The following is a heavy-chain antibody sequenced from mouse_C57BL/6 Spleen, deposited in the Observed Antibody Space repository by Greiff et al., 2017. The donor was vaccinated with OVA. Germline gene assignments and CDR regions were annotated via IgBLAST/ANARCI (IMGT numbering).Heavy chain of an antibody. Sequence: EVQLQQSGPELVKPGASVKISCKASGYTFTDYYMNWVKQSHGKSLEWIGDINPNNGGTSYNQKFKGKATLTVDKSSSTAYMELRSLTSEDSAVYYCARAYGYGGYWYFDVWGTGTTVTVSS. J-gene: IGHJ1*03. CDR3: ARAYGYGGYWYFDV. D-gene: IGHD2-2*01. V-gene: IGHV1-26*01. CDR1: GYTFTDYY. CDR2: INPNNGGT.